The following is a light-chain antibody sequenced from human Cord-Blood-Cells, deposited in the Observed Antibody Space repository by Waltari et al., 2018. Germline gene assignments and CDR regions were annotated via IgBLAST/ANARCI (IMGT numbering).Light chain of an antibody. J-gene: IGLJ1*01. CDR3: FSYAGSSTYV. Sequence: QSALTQPASVSGSPGKSLTISCTGTSSAVGSYNLVPWDQQHPSKAPKLMTYEGSLRPSGVSNRFPGSKSGNTASLTISGLQAEDEADYYCFSYAGSSTYVFGTGTKVTVL. CDR2: EGS. CDR1: SSAVGSYNL. V-gene: IGLV2-23*01.